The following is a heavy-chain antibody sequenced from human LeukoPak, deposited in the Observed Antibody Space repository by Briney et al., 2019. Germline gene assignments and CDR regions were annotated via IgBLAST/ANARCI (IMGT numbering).Heavy chain of an antibody. CDR3: ARQKYLRGPDVEYFDY. CDR2: INSDGSST. CDR1: GFTFSSYW. V-gene: IGHV3-74*01. J-gene: IGHJ4*02. Sequence: GGSLRLSCAASGFTFSSYWIHWVRQAPGKGLVWVSRINSDGSSTSYADSVKGRFTISRGNAKNSLYLQMNSLRAEDTAVYYCARQKYLRGPDVEYFDYWGQGTLVTVSS. D-gene: IGHD5/OR15-5a*01.